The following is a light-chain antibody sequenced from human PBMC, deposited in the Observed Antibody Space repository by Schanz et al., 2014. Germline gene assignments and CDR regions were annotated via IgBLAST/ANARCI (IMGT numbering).Light chain of an antibody. Sequence: QSALTQPASVSGSPGQSITISCTGTSGDVGGYDFVSWYQQHPAKAPKLMIHDVRKRPAGVSNRFSGSKSGNTASLTISGLQPEDEADYYCGSFGGSNNPPWVFGGGTKVTVL. CDR3: GSFGGSNNPPWV. J-gene: IGLJ3*02. CDR2: DVR. V-gene: IGLV2-14*03. CDR1: SGDVGGYDF.